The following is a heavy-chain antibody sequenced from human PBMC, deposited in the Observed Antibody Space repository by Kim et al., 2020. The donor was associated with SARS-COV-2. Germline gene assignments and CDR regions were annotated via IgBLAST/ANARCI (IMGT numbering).Heavy chain of an antibody. CDR3: ARGRYYYDSSGRGYFDL. D-gene: IGHD3-22*01. J-gene: IGHJ2*01. V-gene: IGHV1-3*01. Sequence: FQGRVTITRDTSASTAYMELSSLRSEDTAVYYCARGRYYYDSSGRGYFDLWGRGTLVTVSS.